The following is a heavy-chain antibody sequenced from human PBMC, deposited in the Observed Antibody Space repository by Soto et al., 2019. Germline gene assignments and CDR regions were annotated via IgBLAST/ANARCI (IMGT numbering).Heavy chain of an antibody. CDR3: ARAYGGFDNGLDV. Sequence: SEILSLTCTVSGDSIRSYYCTWIRQPPGKGLELIGYIYYSGSTRYNPSLKSRVTISVDMSKNQFSLKLSSVIAADTAVYYCARAYGGFDNGLDVWGQGTAVTVSS. CDR2: IYYSGST. CDR1: GDSIRSYY. V-gene: IGHV4-59*01. J-gene: IGHJ6*02. D-gene: IGHD5-12*01.